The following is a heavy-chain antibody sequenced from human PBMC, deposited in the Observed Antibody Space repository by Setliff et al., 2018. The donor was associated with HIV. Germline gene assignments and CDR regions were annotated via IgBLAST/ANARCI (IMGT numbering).Heavy chain of an antibody. CDR3: AGGLVSQKVPFDP. CDR1: GYTFTGWY. V-gene: IGHV1-2*02. J-gene: IGHJ5*02. D-gene: IGHD1-1*01. CDR2: INPNSGAT. Sequence: GASVKVSCKASGYTFTGWYMHWVRQAPGQGLEWMGWINPNSGATNYAPKFQGRVTITADESTSTAYMELSSLGSEDTAVYYCAGGLVSQKVPFDPWGQGTLVTVSS.